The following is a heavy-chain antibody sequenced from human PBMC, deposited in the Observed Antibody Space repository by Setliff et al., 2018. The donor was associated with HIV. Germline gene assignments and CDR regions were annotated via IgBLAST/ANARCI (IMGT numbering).Heavy chain of an antibody. J-gene: IGHJ4*02. V-gene: IGHV4-39*07. D-gene: IGHD6-6*01. CDR3: ARGHPNSSRSSLVY. CDR1: GGSVIKDNFY. Sequence: SETLSLTCSVSGGSVIKDNFYWGWIRQAPAKGLEWIGTLYDTGRTSYNPPLKSRVTISVDTSKNQFSLKLTSVTAADTAVYYCARGHPNSSRSSLVYWGQGTLVTVSS. CDR2: LYDTGRT.